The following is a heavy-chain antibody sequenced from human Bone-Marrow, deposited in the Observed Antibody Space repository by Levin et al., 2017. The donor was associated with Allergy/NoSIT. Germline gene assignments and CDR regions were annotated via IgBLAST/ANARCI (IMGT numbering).Heavy chain of an antibody. V-gene: IGHV3-7*01. D-gene: IGHD5-12*01. Sequence: PGGSLRLSCATSGFTFGTYWMAWVRQAPGKGLEWVAIINQDESEIRYVDSVKGRLTISRDNAKSSVFLQMNSLRVEDTALYYCARGAGYLIDYWGKGTQVTVSS. CDR2: INQDESEI. CDR3: ARGAGYLIDY. CDR1: GFTFGTYW. J-gene: IGHJ4*02.